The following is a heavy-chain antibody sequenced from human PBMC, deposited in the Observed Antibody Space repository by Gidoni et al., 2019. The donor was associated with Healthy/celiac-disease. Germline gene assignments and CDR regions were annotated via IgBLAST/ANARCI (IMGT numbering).Heavy chain of an antibody. CDR3: ARDLFSPYSSSWVQSPLGY. V-gene: IGHV3-11*06. D-gene: IGHD6-13*01. J-gene: IGHJ4*02. Sequence: GGFTISRDNAKNSLYLQMNSLRAEDTAVYYCARDLFSPYSSSWVQSPLGYWGQGTLVTVSS.